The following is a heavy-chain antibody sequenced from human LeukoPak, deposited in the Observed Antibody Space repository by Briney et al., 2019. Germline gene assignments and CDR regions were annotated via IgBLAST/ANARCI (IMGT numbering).Heavy chain of an antibody. Sequence: PGGSLRLSCAASGFSFSAYTLNWVRQSPGKGLEWVSSIKGSDNYIYNADSVAGRFTVSTDDAQNSIHLQMNSLRVEDTAIYYCARSRGMSKNDKNLLYWSQGILVTVSS. J-gene: IGHJ4*02. V-gene: IGHV3-21*06. CDR3: ARSRGMSKNDKNLLY. CDR1: GFSFSAYT. D-gene: IGHD6-13*01. CDR2: IKGSDNYI.